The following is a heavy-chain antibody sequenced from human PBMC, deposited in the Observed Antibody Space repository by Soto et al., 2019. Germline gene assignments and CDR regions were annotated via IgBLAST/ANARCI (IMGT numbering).Heavy chain of an antibody. D-gene: IGHD1-26*01. CDR3: VGDGAKTLRDGFDP. V-gene: IGHV4-4*07. CDR2: IYATGPT. J-gene: IGHJ5*02. Sequence: AEPLSPTGTVSGASISGFYWSWIRKAAGKGLEWIGRIYATGPTDYKPPRKKRGMMSVDTSKKQASPKLRSVTAADTAVYDCVGDGAKTLRDGFDPWGQGISVTVSS. CDR1: GASISGFY.